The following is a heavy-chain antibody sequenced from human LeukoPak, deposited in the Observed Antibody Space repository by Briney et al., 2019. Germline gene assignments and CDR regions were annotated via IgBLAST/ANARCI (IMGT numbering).Heavy chain of an antibody. V-gene: IGHV3-74*01. CDR2: INSDGSST. J-gene: IGHJ4*02. Sequence: QPGGSLRLSCAASGFTFSRYWMHWVRQAPGKGLVWVSRINSDGSSTSYADSVKGRFTISRDNAKNTLYLQMNSLRAEDTAVYYCARAGSGSYFAYWGQGTLVTVSS. CDR3: ARAGSGSYFAY. CDR1: GFTFSRYW. D-gene: IGHD1-26*01.